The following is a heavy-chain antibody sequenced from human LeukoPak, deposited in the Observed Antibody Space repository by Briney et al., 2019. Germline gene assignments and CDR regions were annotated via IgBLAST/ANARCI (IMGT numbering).Heavy chain of an antibody. D-gene: IGHD5-24*01. V-gene: IGHV3-30*02. CDR2: IRYDGSK. CDR3: AKDRSRQQMWGTIKKWFDP. Sequence: GGSLRLSCAASGFTFSSYGMHWVRQAPGKGLEWVAFIRYDGSKYYADSVKGRFTISRDNSKNTLYLQMNSLRTEDTAVYFCAKDRSRQQMWGTIKKWFDPWGQGTLVSVSS. CDR1: GFTFSSYG. J-gene: IGHJ5*02.